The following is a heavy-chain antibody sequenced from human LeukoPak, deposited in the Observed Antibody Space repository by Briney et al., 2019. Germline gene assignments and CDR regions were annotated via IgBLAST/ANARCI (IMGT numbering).Heavy chain of an antibody. CDR3: AKGGSSSWFDYFDY. CDR1: GFTFDDYA. Sequence: PGRSLRLSCAASGFTFDDYAMHWVRQAPGKGLEWVSGISWNSGSVGYADSVRGRFTISRDNAKNSLYLQMNSLRAEDMAFYYCAKGGSSSWFDYFDYWGQGTLVTVSS. J-gene: IGHJ4*02. V-gene: IGHV3-9*03. CDR2: ISWNSGSV. D-gene: IGHD6-13*01.